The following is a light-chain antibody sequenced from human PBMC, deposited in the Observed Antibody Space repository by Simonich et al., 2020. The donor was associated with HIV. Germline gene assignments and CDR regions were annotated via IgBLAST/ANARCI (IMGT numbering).Light chain of an antibody. CDR1: SSDVGGYKF. Sequence: QSALTQPASVSGSPGQSITISCTGTSSDVGGYKFVSWSQQHPGKAPTLIIYDVTKGPSGVSNRFSGSKSSNTASLTISGLQAEDEADYYCSSYISSSTSYVFGTGTKVTVL. J-gene: IGLJ1*01. CDR3: SSYISSSTSYV. CDR2: DVT. V-gene: IGLV2-14*03.